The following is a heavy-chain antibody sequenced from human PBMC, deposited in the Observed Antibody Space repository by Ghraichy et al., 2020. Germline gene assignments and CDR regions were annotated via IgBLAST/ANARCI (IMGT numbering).Heavy chain of an antibody. CDR2: IKYDGSDQ. Sequence: WGSLRLSCAVSGFSFSNYWMSWVRQAPGKGLEWVASIKYDGSDQYYVDSVKGRFTISRDNAKNSLYLQMNSLRAEDTAVYYCARGGGTGDFWGQGTLVTVSS. D-gene: IGHD1-14*01. V-gene: IGHV3-7*01. CDR1: GFSFSNYW. CDR3: ARGGGTGDF. J-gene: IGHJ4*02.